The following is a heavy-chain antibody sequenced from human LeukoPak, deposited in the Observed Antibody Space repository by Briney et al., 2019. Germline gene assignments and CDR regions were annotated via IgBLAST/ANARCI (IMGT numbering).Heavy chain of an antibody. D-gene: IGHD3-10*01. Sequence: PGGSLRLSCAASGFTFSSYGMHLVRQAPGKGLEWVAVISYDGSNKYYADSVKGRFTISRDNSKNTLYLQMNSLRAEDTAVYYCAKEVSVHYYGSGSLSPWGQGTLVTVSS. CDR1: GFTFSSYG. J-gene: IGHJ5*02. V-gene: IGHV3-30*18. CDR3: AKEVSVHYYGSGSLSP. CDR2: ISYDGSNK.